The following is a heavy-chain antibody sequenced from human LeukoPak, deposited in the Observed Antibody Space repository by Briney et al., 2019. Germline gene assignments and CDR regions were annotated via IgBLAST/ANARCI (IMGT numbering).Heavy chain of an antibody. J-gene: IGHJ4*02. CDR2: ISGSGGST. Sequence: GGSLRLSCEAAGFSFRDYPMSWVRQAPGKGLEWVSAISGSGGSTYYADSVKGRFTISRDNSKNTLYLQMNSLRAEDTAVYYCAKGGDSGNWNLPLGYFDYWGQGTLVTVSS. D-gene: IGHD1-20*01. CDR1: GFSFRDYP. CDR3: AKGGDSGNWNLPLGYFDY. V-gene: IGHV3-23*01.